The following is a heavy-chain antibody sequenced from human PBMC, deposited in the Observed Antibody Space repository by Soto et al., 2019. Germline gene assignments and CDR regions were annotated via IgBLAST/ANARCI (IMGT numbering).Heavy chain of an antibody. V-gene: IGHV4-4*02. CDR1: GGSINSSNW. Sequence: QVQLQESGPGLVKPSGTPSLTCAVSGGSINSSNWWTWVRQPPGKGLERIGEIYHSGSTNYNPSLKSRVTISVDKSKNQFSLKLSFVTAADTAVYYCARYCSGGSCNYFDYWGQGTLVTVSS. CDR3: ARYCSGGSCNYFDY. J-gene: IGHJ4*02. D-gene: IGHD2-15*01. CDR2: IYHSGST.